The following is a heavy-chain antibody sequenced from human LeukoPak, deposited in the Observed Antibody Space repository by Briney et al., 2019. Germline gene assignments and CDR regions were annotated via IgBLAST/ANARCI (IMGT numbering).Heavy chain of an antibody. CDR3: ARDCGGDCYNLFYYYYYGMDV. V-gene: IGHV1-18*01. D-gene: IGHD2-21*02. CDR2: ISAYNGNT. CDR1: GYTFTSYG. Sequence: ASVKVSCKASGYTFTSYGISWVRQAPGQGLEWMGWISAYNGNTNYAQKLQGRVTMTTDTSTSTAYMELRSLRSDDTAVYYCARDCGGDCYNLFYYYYYGMDVWGQGTLVTVSS. J-gene: IGHJ6*02.